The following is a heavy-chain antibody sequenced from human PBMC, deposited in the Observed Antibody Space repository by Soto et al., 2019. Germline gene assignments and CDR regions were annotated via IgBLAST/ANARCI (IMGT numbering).Heavy chain of an antibody. CDR3: ARAGYSSSGGLIVY. CDR2: IYYSGST. CDR1: GGSISSYY. Sequence: ETLSLTCTVSGGSISSYYWSWIRQPPGKGLEWIGYIYYSGSTNYNPSLKSRVTISVDTSKNQFSLKLSSVTAADTAVYYCARAGYSSSGGLIVYWGQGTLVTVSS. D-gene: IGHD6-13*01. J-gene: IGHJ4*02. V-gene: IGHV4-59*01.